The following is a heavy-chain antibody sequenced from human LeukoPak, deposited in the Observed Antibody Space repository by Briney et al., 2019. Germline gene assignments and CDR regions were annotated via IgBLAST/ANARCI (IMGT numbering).Heavy chain of an antibody. CDR2: VSHDGSHT. CDR3: AKGHATEPQYSSGWYDDFDF. Sequence: HPGGSLRLSCAASGFTFSIHGLHWVRQAPGKGLEWVAVVSHDGSHTYYGDSLKGRFTISRDQSKNTLYLQMNSLTPEDTAVYHCAKGHATEPQYSSGWYDDFDFWGQGTLVTVSS. D-gene: IGHD6-19*01. J-gene: IGHJ4*02. V-gene: IGHV3-30*18. CDR1: GFTFSIHG.